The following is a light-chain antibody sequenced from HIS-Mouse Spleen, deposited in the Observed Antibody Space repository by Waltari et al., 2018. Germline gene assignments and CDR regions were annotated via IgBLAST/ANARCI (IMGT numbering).Light chain of an antibody. CDR1: SPNIGSNY. J-gene: IGLJ3*02. V-gene: IGLV1-47*01. Sequence: QSVLTQPPSASGTPGQRVTIPCSGSSPNIGSNYVYWYQQLPGPAPKLLIYRNNQRPSGVPDRFSGSKSGTSASLAISGLRSEDEADYYCAAWDDSLSGPVFGGGTKLTVL. CDR3: AAWDDSLSGPV. CDR2: RNN.